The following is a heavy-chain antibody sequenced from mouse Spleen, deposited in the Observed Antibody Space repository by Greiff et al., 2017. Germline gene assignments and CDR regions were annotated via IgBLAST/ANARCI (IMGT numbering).Heavy chain of an antibody. CDR2: IWGDGST. CDR3: ARADGNPYYFDY. J-gene: IGHJ2*01. Sequence: VQLQQSGPGLVAPSQSLSITCTVSGFSLTGYGVNWVRQPPGKGLEWLGMIWGDGSTDYNSALKSRLSISKDNSKSQVFLKMNSLQTDDTARYYCARADGNPYYFDYWGQGTTLTVSS. V-gene: IGHV2-6-7*01. D-gene: IGHD2-1*01. CDR1: GFSLTGYG.